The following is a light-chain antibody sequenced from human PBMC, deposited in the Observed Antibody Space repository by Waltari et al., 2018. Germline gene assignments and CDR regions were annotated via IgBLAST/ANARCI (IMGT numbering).Light chain of an antibody. CDR3: CSFGGGYPVV. V-gene: IGLV2-11*02. J-gene: IGLJ2*01. CDR1: SSEVGRSYF. CDR2: DVS. Sequence: QSPLTHPRPVSGSPGQPVPTPCTGTSSEVGRSYFVSCYQQHPGKAPKFLIDDVSERPSGVPDRFSGSKSGNTASLTISGLQADDEADYYCCSFGGGYPVVFGGGTTLTVL.